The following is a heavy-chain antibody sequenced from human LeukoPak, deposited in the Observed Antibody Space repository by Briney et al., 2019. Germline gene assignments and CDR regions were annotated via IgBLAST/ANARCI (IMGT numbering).Heavy chain of an antibody. J-gene: IGHJ4*02. CDR1: GYTFTGYY. Sequence: GASVTVSCKASGYTFTGYYMHWVRQAPGQGLEWMGWINPNSGGTNYAQKFQGRVTITADESTSTAYMELSSLRSEDTAVYYCARELDYYDGSGYPEGVTKYYFDYWGQGTLVTVSS. CDR3: ARELDYYDGSGYPEGVTKYYFDY. D-gene: IGHD3-22*01. V-gene: IGHV1-2*02. CDR2: INPNSGGT.